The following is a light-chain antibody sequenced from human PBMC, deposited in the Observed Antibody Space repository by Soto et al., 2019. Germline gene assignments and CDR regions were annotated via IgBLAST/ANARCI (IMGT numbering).Light chain of an antibody. Sequence: QSALTQPASVSGSPGQSITISCTGTSNDIGGYNYVSWYQQHPGKAPKLIIYDFNSRPSGVSNRFSGSKSGNTASLTISGLQAEYEADDYCNSYTSSNTRIFGGGTKLTVL. CDR1: SNDIGGYNY. J-gene: IGLJ2*01. CDR2: DFN. CDR3: NSYTSSNTRI. V-gene: IGLV2-14*03.